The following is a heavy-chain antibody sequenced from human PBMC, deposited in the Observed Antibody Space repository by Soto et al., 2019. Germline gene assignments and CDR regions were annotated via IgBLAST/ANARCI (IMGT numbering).Heavy chain of an antibody. CDR2: ISAYNGNT. CDR1: GYTFINYG. CDR3: ARAGGYPPRNWFDP. Sequence: GASVKVSCKASGYTFINYGISWVRQAPGQGLEWMGWISAYNGNTNYAQKLQGRVTMTTDTSTSTAYMELRSLRSDDTAVYYCARAGGYPPRNWFDPWGQGTLVTVSS. V-gene: IGHV1-18*01. D-gene: IGHD1-26*01. J-gene: IGHJ5*02.